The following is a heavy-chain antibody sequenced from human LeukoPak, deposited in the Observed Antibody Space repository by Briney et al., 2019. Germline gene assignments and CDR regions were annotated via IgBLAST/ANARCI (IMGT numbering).Heavy chain of an antibody. CDR2: ISRSSSTI. Sequence: GGSLRLSCVASGFTFSSYSMNWVRQAPGKGLEWVSYISRSSSTIYYAGSVKGRFTISRDNGKNSLYLQMNSLRAEDTAVYYCARAGAGYCSTTSCYYFDYWGQGSLVTVSS. CDR1: GFTFSSYS. D-gene: IGHD2-2*03. V-gene: IGHV3-48*01. CDR3: ARAGAGYCSTTSCYYFDY. J-gene: IGHJ4*02.